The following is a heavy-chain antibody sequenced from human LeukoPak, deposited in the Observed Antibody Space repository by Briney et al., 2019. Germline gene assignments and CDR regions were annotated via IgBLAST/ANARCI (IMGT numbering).Heavy chain of an antibody. J-gene: IGHJ4*02. CDR2: INWNGGST. CDR3: AREDYDSSGYYYIYYFEY. V-gene: IGHV3-20*04. D-gene: IGHD3-22*01. Sequence: GGSLRLSCAASGFTFDDYGMSWVRQAPGKGLEWVSGINWNGGSTGYADSVKGRFTISRDNAKNSLYLQMNSLRAEDTALYYCAREDYDSSGYYYIYYFEYWGQGTPVTVSS. CDR1: GFTFDDYG.